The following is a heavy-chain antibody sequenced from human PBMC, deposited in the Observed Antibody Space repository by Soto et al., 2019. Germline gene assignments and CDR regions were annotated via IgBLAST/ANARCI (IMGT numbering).Heavy chain of an antibody. CDR1: GYTFTSYA. CDR2: INAGNGNT. J-gene: IGHJ4*02. Sequence: ASVKVSCKASGYTFTSYAMHWVRQAPGQRLEWMGWINAGNGNTKYSQKSQGRVTITRDTSASTAYMELSSLRSEDTAVYYCAREVAVANVDYWGQGTLVTVSS. V-gene: IGHV1-3*01. CDR3: AREVAVANVDY. D-gene: IGHD6-19*01.